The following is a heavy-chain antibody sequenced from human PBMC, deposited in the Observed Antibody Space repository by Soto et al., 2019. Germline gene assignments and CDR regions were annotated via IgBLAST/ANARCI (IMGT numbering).Heavy chain of an antibody. CDR2: IKSKTDGGTT. Sequence: GGSLRLSCATSGFTFSNAWMRWVRQAPGKGLEWVGRIKSKTDGGTTDYAAPVKGRFTISRDDSKNTLYLQMNSLKTEDTAVYYCAKDPSGYVLNYFDYWGQGTLVTVSS. CDR1: GFTFSNAW. D-gene: IGHD5-12*01. CDR3: AKDPSGYVLNYFDY. J-gene: IGHJ4*02. V-gene: IGHV3-15*01.